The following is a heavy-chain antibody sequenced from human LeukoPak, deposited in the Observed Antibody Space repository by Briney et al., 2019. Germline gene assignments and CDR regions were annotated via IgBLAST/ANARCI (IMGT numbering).Heavy chain of an antibody. CDR2: IWYDGSNK. Sequence: GGSLRLSCAASGFTFSSYGMHWVRQAPGKGLEWMAVIWYDGSNKYYADSVKGRFTISRDNSKNTLYLQMNSLRAEDTAVYYCARGGVPAAYIDYWGQGTLVTVSS. CDR3: ARGGVPAAYIDY. V-gene: IGHV3-33*01. CDR1: GFTFSSYG. D-gene: IGHD2-2*01. J-gene: IGHJ4*02.